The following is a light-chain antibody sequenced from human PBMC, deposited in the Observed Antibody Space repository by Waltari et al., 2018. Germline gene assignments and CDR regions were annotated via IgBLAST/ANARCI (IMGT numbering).Light chain of an antibody. CDR2: QDN. CDR3: QAWDNAIAL. V-gene: IGLV3-1*01. Sequence: SYELTQPPSVSVSPGQTASITCSGDKLGDKYVCWYRQRPGQSPVLVIYQDNRRPSGIPERFSASNSGNTATLIISGTQAMDEADYYCQAWDNAIALFGGGTNLTVL. CDR1: KLGDKY. J-gene: IGLJ3*02.